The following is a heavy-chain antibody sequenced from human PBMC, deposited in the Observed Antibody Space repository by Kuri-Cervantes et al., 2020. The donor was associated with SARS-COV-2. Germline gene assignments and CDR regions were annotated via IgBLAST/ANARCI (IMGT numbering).Heavy chain of an antibody. D-gene: IGHD3-3*01. CDR3: ARVKTIFGVAPFDY. CDR1: GYSISSGYY. J-gene: IGHJ4*02. CDR2: IYHSGST. V-gene: IGHV4-38-2*02. Sequence: GSLRLSCTVSGYSISSGYYWGWIRQPPGKGLEWIGSIYHSGSTYYNPSLKSRVTISVDTSKNQFSLKLSSVTAADTAVYYCARVKTIFGVAPFDYWGQGTLVTVSS.